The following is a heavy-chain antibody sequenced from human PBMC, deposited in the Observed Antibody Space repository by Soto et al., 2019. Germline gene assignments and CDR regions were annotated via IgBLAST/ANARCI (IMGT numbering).Heavy chain of an antibody. CDR2: IYYSGST. J-gene: IGHJ4*02. CDR1: GGAISSGGSY. CDR3: ARSGRFVGAYYDFWSGSYDY. V-gene: IGHV4-31*03. Sequence: QVQLQASGPGLVKPSQTLALTCTVSGGAISSGGSYWSWSRQHPGKCLEWIGYIYYSGSTSYNPSIQIRVTISVDTSQNPFSLKLSSVTAADTAVYYCARSGRFVGAYYDFWSGSYDYWCQGTLGTVSS. D-gene: IGHD3-3*01.